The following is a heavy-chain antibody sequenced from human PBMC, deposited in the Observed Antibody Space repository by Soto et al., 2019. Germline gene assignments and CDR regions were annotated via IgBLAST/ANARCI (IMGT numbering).Heavy chain of an antibody. CDR1: GYTFTRYG. CDR2: INTYNGNT. Sequence: QVQLVQSGAEVKNPGASVMVSCKASGYTFTRYGIGWARQAPGQGLEWMGWINTYNGNTNYAQNVQGRVTLTTDTSTSTAYMELRSLRSNDTAIYYCAMVDVYVTPSPQDVWGQGTTVIVCS. V-gene: IGHV1-18*01. CDR3: AMVDVYVTPSPQDV. J-gene: IGHJ6*02. D-gene: IGHD3-16*01.